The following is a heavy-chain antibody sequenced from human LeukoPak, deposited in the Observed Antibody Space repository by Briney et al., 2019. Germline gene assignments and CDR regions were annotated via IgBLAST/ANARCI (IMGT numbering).Heavy chain of an antibody. CDR2: IIPILGIA. V-gene: IGHV1-69*04. D-gene: IGHD6-19*01. Sequence: ASVTLSFTASGCTFTINAISWVRQAPGPGLEWLGRIIPILGIANYAQKFQGRVTITADKSTSTAYMELSSLRSEDTAVYYCARSIAVAGTWFDYWGQGTLVTVSS. CDR3: ARSIAVAGTWFDY. J-gene: IGHJ4*02. CDR1: GCTFTINA.